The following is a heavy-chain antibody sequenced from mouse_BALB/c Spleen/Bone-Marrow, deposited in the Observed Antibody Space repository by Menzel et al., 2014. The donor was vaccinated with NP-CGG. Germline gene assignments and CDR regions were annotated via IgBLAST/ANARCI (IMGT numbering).Heavy chain of an antibody. Sequence: EVQLQQSGAELVKPGASVKLSCTASGFNIKDTYMHWVKQRPEQGLEWIGRIDPANGNTKYDPKFQGKATITADTSSNTAYLRLSSLTSEDTAVYYCAAYYDGSGYGFAYWGQGTLVTVSA. CDR3: AAYYDGSGYGFAY. CDR2: IDPANGNT. D-gene: IGHD1-1*01. J-gene: IGHJ3*01. CDR1: GFNIKDTY. V-gene: IGHV14-3*02.